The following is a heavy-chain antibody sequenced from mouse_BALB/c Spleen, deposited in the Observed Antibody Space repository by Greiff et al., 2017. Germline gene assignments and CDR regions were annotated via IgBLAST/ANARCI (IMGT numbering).Heavy chain of an antibody. Sequence: EVQLQQSGPELVKPGASVKMSCKASGYTFTSYVMHWVKQKPGQGLEWIGYINPYNDGTKYNEKFKGKATLTSDKSSSTAYMELSSLTSEDSAVYYCARPLYYDYGWFAYWGQGTLVTVSA. CDR3: ARPLYYDYGWFAY. V-gene: IGHV1-14*01. D-gene: IGHD2-4*01. CDR2: INPYNDGT. CDR1: GYTFTSYV. J-gene: IGHJ3*01.